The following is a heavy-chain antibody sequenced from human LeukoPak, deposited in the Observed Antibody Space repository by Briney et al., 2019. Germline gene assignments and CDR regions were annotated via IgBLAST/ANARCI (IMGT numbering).Heavy chain of an antibody. J-gene: IGHJ3*02. Sequence: SETLSLTCTVSGVSISSYYWSWIRQPPGKGLEWIAYIYYIGSTNYNPSLKSRVTISVDTSKNQFSLKLSSVTAADTAVYYCARDNTLGYCSSTSCPHPGGAFDIWGPGTMVTVSS. CDR3: ARDNTLGYCSSTSCPHPGGAFDI. CDR2: IYYIGST. V-gene: IGHV4-59*01. CDR1: GVSISSYY. D-gene: IGHD2-2*01.